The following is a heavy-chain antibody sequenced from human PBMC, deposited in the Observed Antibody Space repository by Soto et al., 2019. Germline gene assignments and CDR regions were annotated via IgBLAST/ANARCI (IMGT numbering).Heavy chain of an antibody. CDR3: AKDGLGYCSGGSCYNDY. D-gene: IGHD2-15*01. CDR1: GFTFSRYG. V-gene: IGHV3-30*18. J-gene: IGHJ4*02. Sequence: GGSLRLSCAAYGFTFSRYGMHWVRQAPGKGLEWVAVISYDGSNKYYADSVKGRFTISRDNSKNTLYLQMNSLRAEDTAVYYCAKDGLGYCSGGSCYNDYWGQGT. CDR2: ISYDGSNK.